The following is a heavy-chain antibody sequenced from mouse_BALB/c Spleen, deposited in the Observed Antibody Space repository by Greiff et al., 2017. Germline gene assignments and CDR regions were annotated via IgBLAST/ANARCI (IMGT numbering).Heavy chain of an antibody. J-gene: IGHJ4*01. CDR3: APSGRTLAMDY. V-gene: IGHV2-6-7*01. CDR2: IWGDGST. Sequence: VQLKESGPGLVAPSQSLSITCTVSGFSLTGYGVNWVRQPPGKGLEWLGMIWGDGSTDYNSALKSRLSISKDNSKSQVFLKMNSLQTDDTARYYSAPSGRTLAMDYWGQGTAVTVSS. CDR1: GFSLTGYG. D-gene: IGHD3-1*01.